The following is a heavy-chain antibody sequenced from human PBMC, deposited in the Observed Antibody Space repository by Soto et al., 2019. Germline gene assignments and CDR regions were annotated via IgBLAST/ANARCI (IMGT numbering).Heavy chain of an antibody. V-gene: IGHV3-30-3*01. Sequence: QVQLVESGGGVVQPGRSLRLSCAASGFTFSSYAMHWVRQAPGKGLEWVAVISYDGSNKYYADSLKGRFIISRDNSKNTLYLQMNSLRAEDTAVYYCARVWFWALSFDYCGQGTLVTVSS. CDR2: ISYDGSNK. D-gene: IGHD3-10*01. J-gene: IGHJ4*02. CDR1: GFTFSSYA. CDR3: ARVWFWALSFDY.